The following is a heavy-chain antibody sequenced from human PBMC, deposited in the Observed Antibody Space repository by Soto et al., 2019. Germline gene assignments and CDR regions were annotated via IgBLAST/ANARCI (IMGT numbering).Heavy chain of an antibody. J-gene: IGHJ6*02. D-gene: IGHD2-15*01. CDR3: ARDLPPNSLGYYFHAMDV. Sequence: GGSLRLSCAASGFRFSDHNMNWVRQAPGKGPEWVSSISTTSNHIYYSASVRGRFTISRDNAKNSLYLQLSSLRAEDAAVYYCARDLPPNSLGYYFHAMDVWGQGTTVTVSS. CDR2: ISTTSNHI. V-gene: IGHV3-21*01. CDR1: GFRFSDHN.